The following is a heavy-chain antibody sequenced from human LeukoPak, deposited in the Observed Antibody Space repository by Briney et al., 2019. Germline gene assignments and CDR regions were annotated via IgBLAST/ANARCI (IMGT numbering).Heavy chain of an antibody. D-gene: IGHD2-21*02. CDR2: IDYSSSYI. J-gene: IGHJ4*02. CDR3: ARDAYCGGDCYYDY. Sequence: GGSLRLSCAASGFTFSDYYMSWIRQAPGKGLEWVSYIDYSSSYINYADSVKGRFTISRDNAKNSLYLQMNSLRAEDTAVYYCARDAYCGGDCYYDYWGQGTLVTVSS. V-gene: IGHV3-11*06. CDR1: GFTFSDYY.